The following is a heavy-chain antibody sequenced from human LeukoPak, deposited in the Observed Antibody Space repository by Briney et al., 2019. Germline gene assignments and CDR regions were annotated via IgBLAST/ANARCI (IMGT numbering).Heavy chain of an antibody. D-gene: IGHD3-22*01. V-gene: IGHV1-69*04. CDR1: GGTFSSYA. J-gene: IGHJ4*02. CDR3: ARVSNYYDSSGLYY. CDR2: IIPILGIA. Sequence: SVKVSCKASGGTFSSYAISWVRQAPGQGLEWTGRIIPILGIANYAQKFQGRVTITADKSTSTAYMELSSLRSEDTAVYYCARVSNYYDSSGLYYWGQGTLVTVSS.